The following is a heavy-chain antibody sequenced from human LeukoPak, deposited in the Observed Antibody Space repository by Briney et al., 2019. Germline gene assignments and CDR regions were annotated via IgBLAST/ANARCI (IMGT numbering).Heavy chain of an antibody. V-gene: IGHV1-8*02. CDR3: ARGYRDGYNYSPYYYYYMDV. CDR1: GYSFTDYY. J-gene: IGHJ6*03. Sequence: GASVKVSCKTSGYSFTDYYMHWVRQAPGQGLEWMGWINPNSGNTGYAQKFQGRVTMTRNTSISTAYMELSSLRSEDTAVYYCARGYRDGYNYSPYYYYYMDVWGKGTTVTVSS. CDR2: INPNSGNT. D-gene: IGHD5-24*01.